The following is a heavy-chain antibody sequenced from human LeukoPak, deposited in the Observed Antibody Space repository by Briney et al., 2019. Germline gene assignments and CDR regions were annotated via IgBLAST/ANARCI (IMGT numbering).Heavy chain of an antibody. CDR3: AKDIVLVPSAGFDY. CDR2: ISGGGGST. Sequence: GVLRLSCAASGSTFSSYAMSWVRQAPGKGLEWVSTISGGGGSTYYADSVKGRFTISRDNSENTLYLQMNSLRAEDTAVYYCAKDIVLVPSAGFDYWGQGTLVTVSS. D-gene: IGHD2-2*01. V-gene: IGHV3-23*01. J-gene: IGHJ4*02. CDR1: GSTFSSYA.